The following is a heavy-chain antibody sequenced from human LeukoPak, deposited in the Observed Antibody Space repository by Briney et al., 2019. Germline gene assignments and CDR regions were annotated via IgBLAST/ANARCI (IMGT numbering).Heavy chain of an antibody. CDR2: IYYSGST. D-gene: IGHD6-19*01. CDR1: GGSISSSNYY. CDR3: ARLVAVAGVFDY. J-gene: IGHJ4*02. V-gene: IGHV4-39*02. Sequence: SETLSLTCTVSGGSISSSNYYWGWIRQPPGKGLEWIGNIYYSGSTYYNPSLKSRVTISVDTSKNHFSLRLSSVTAADTAVYYCARLVAVAGVFDYWGQGTLVTVSS.